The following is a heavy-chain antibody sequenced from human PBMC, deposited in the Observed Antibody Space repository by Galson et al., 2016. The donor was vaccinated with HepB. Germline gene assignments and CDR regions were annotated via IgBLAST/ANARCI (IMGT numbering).Heavy chain of an antibody. D-gene: IGHD4-17*01. J-gene: IGHJ4*02. Sequence: SVKVSCKASGYTFTGHYIHWVRQAPGQGLEWMGWINPKSGGTKYAQKFQGRVTMTTDTSISAAYMELSRLRSGDTAVYYCTRALRDYGDHDYWGQGTLVALSA. CDR2: INPKSGGT. CDR3: TRALRDYGDHDY. V-gene: IGHV1-2*02. CDR1: GYTFTGHY.